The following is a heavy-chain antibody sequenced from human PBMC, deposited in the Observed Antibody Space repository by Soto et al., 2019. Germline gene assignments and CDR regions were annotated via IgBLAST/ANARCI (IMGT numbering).Heavy chain of an antibody. J-gene: IGHJ4*02. CDR3: ARRRPRQRITMVRGFINGGYFDY. CDR2: IYHSGST. D-gene: IGHD3-10*01. Sequence: QVQLQESGPGLVKPSGTLSLTCAVSSGSISSSNWWSWVRQPPGKGLEWIGEIYHSGSTNYNPSLKSRVTISVDKSKKQFSLQLSSVTAAATAVYYCARRRPRQRITMVRGFINGGYFDYWGQGTLVTVSS. V-gene: IGHV4-4*02. CDR1: SGSISSSNW.